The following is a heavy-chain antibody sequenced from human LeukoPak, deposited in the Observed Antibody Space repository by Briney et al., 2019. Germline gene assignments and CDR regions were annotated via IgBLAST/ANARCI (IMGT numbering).Heavy chain of an antibody. Sequence: GGSLRLSCAASGFTVSSNYMSWVRQAPGKGLEWVSVIYSGGSTYYADSVKGRFTISRDNAKNSLYLQMNSLRAEDTAVYYCARAGVGATDYFDYWGQGTLVTVSS. V-gene: IGHV3-53*01. CDR3: ARAGVGATDYFDY. D-gene: IGHD1-26*01. CDR1: GFTVSSNY. J-gene: IGHJ4*02. CDR2: IYSGGST.